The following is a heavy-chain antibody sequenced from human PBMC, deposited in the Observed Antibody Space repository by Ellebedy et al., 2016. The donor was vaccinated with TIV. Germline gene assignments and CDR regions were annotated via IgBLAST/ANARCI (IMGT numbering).Heavy chain of an antibody. CDR1: GASISRYF. Sequence: SETLSLTXSVSGASISRYFWSWIRQPPGKGLEWIGCIYNSGSTSYSPSLKSRVDISGDTSKNQFSLTLRSVTVADTALYYCARDHPDSNGLYYGAFDIWGQGTKVTVSS. CDR2: IYNSGST. V-gene: IGHV4-59*01. CDR3: ARDHPDSNGLYYGAFDI. J-gene: IGHJ3*02. D-gene: IGHD3-22*01.